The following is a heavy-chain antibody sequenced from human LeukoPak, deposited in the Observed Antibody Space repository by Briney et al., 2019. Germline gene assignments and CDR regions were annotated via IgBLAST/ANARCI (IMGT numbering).Heavy chain of an antibody. CDR2: MNTNSGNT. Sequence: ASVKVSCKASGYTFTSYDINWVRQATGQGLEWMGWMNTNSGNTGYAQKFQGRVTMTRNTSISTAYMELSSLRSEDTAVYYCARVPYCSGGSCYYYFDYWGQGTLVTVSS. J-gene: IGHJ4*02. CDR3: ARVPYCSGGSCYYYFDY. CDR1: GYTFTSYD. D-gene: IGHD2-15*01. V-gene: IGHV1-8*01.